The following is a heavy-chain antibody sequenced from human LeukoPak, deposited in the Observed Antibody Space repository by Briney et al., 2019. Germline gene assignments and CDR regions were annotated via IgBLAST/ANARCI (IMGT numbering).Heavy chain of an antibody. CDR3: ARRKRSFDF. V-gene: IGHV3-11*01. Sequence: TGGSLILSCIGSGFNFRDYYMSWIRLTPGRGLEWVSYISNTASSIYYRDSVKGRFVMSRDNANNVTYLQMSNLTVDDTALYYCARRKRSFDFWGQGTLVTVSS. J-gene: IGHJ4*02. CDR1: GFNFRDYY. CDR2: ISNTASSI.